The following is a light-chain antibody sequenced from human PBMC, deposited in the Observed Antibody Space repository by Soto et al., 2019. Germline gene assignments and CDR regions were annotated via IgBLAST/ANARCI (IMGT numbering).Light chain of an antibody. CDR3: TSYTSSTKYV. CDR2: EVS. Sequence: QSALTQPASVSGSPGQSITISCTGSSSDVGGYNFVSWYQRHPGKAPKLMIYEVSNRPSGVSNRCSGSKSGNTASLTISGLQAEDEADYYCTSYTSSTKYVFGTGTKVTVL. J-gene: IGLJ1*01. CDR1: SSDVGGYNF. V-gene: IGLV2-14*01.